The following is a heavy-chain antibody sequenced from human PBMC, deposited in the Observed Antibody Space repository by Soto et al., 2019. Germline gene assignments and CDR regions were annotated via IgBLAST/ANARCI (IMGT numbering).Heavy chain of an antibody. CDR1: GFTFGDYT. CDR3: TREQIAVARSYYFDY. Sequence: GGSLRLSCTASGFTFGDYTMSRFRQAPGKGLEWVGFIRSKAYGGTTEYAASVKGRFTISRDDSKSIACLQMNSLKTEDTAVYYCTREQIAVARSYYFDYWCQGPLVTLST. J-gene: IGHJ4*02. CDR2: IRSKAYGGTT. V-gene: IGHV3-49*03. D-gene: IGHD6-19*01.